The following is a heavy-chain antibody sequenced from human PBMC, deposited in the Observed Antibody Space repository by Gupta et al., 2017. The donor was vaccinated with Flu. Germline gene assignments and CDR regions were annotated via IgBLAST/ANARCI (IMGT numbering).Heavy chain of an antibody. CDR3: TTEKYGSGDRYGMDV. CDR2: INPSGGYT. CDR1: GYTFSGYY. Sequence: QVQLVQSGAEVKKPGASVTVSCKASGYTFSGYYLYWVRQAPGQGLEWMGMINPSGGYTKYAQKLEGRVTMTGDTSTSTFYMELNSLRAEDTALYYCTTEKYGSGDRYGMDVWGQGTTVIVSS. D-gene: IGHD6-25*01. J-gene: IGHJ6*02. V-gene: IGHV1-46*04.